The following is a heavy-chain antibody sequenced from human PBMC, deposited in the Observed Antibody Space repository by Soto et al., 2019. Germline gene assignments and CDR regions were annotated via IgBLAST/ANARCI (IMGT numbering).Heavy chain of an antibody. D-gene: IGHD6-19*01. V-gene: IGHV4-34*01. Sequence: SETLSLTCAVYGGSFSGYYWTWIRQPPGKTLEWIGTIYYHGNTYSNPSLKSRVTISVDTSNNQLSLKLRSVTAADTAVYYCARHDGFSSGWIFDYWGHGTLVTVSS. CDR2: IYYHGNT. CDR1: GGSFSGYY. J-gene: IGHJ4*01. CDR3: ARHDGFSSGWIFDY.